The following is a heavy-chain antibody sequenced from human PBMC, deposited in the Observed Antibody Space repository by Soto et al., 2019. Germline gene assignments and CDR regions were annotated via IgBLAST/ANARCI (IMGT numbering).Heavy chain of an antibody. Sequence: ASVQVSCKASGYTFTSYGISWVRQAPGQGLEWMGWISAYNGSTNYAKKLQGRVTMTTDTSTSTAYMELRSLRSDDTAVYYCARDGLYSSGGSCTGGFDPWGQGTLVTVSS. V-gene: IGHV1-18*01. CDR1: GYTFTSYG. CDR2: ISAYNGST. J-gene: IGHJ5*02. CDR3: ARDGLYSSGGSCTGGFDP. D-gene: IGHD2-15*01.